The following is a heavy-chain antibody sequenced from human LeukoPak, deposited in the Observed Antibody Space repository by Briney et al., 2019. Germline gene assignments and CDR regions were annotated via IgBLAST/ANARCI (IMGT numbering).Heavy chain of an antibody. D-gene: IGHD4-23*01. V-gene: IGHV3-48*02. J-gene: IGHJ3*02. CDR3: AREDGGKADI. CDR2: ISSSNNTI. Sequence: PGGSLRLSCAASGFTFSRYSMNWVRQAPGKGLEWVSYISSSNNTIDYADSVKGRFSISRDNAKNSLYLQMKSLRDGDTAVYYCAREDGGKADIWGQGTMVTVSS. CDR1: GFTFSRYS.